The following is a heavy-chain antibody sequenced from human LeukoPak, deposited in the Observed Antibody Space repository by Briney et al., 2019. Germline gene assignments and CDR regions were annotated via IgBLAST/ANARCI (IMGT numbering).Heavy chain of an antibody. CDR2: ISGSGGST. D-gene: IGHD1-14*01. CDR1: GFTFSSYA. J-gene: IGHJ4*02. Sequence: PGGSLRLSCAASGFTFSSYAMSRVRQAPGKGLEWVSAISGSGGSTYYADSVKGRFTISRDNSKNTLYLQMNSLRAEDTAVYYCAKALLGIRIALFDYWGQGTLVTVSS. V-gene: IGHV3-23*01. CDR3: AKALLGIRIALFDY.